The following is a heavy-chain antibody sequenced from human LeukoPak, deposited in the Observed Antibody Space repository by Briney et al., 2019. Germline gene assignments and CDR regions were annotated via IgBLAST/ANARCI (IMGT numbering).Heavy chain of an antibody. Sequence: SETLSLTCTVSGGSIRITSYYWGWIRQSPGREPEWIGSIYFSGRTHYNPSLESRVTISVETSNNQFSLRLNSVTAADTAVYYCARGGSYWDSWGQGTLVTVSS. CDR3: ARGGSYWDS. CDR2: IYFSGRT. CDR1: GGSIRITSYY. V-gene: IGHV4-39*07. D-gene: IGHD3-10*01. J-gene: IGHJ4*02.